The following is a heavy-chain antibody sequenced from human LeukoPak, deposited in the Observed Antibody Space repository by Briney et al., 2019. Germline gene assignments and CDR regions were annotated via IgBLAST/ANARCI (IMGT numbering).Heavy chain of an antibody. D-gene: IGHD4-17*01. Sequence: SETLSLTCAVYGGSFSGYYWSWIRQPPGKGLEWIGEINHSGSTYYNPSLKSRVTISVDTSKNQFSLKLSSVTAADTAVYYCASVRYGDYVVYFDYWGQGTLVTVSS. CDR1: GGSFSGYY. V-gene: IGHV4-34*01. CDR2: INHSGST. J-gene: IGHJ4*02. CDR3: ASVRYGDYVVYFDY.